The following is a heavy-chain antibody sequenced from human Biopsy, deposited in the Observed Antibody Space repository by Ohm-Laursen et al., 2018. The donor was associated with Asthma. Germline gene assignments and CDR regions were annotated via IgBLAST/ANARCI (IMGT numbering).Heavy chain of an antibody. D-gene: IGHD6-25*01. CDR3: ARVFESSEWGPFYHFGLDV. Sequence: SLRLSCTASGFSFSDYYMTWMRQAPGKGLEWVSSISSSGSTTYPAESVKGRFTISRDNARKSLFLQMGSLRAEDTAIYYCARVFESSEWGPFYHFGLDVWGQGTTVAVSS. CDR1: GFSFSDYY. V-gene: IGHV3-11*01. J-gene: IGHJ6*02. CDR2: ISSSGSTT.